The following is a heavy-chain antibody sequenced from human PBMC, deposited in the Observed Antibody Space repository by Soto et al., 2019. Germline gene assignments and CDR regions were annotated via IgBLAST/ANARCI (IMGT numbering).Heavy chain of an antibody. V-gene: IGHV3-48*03. CDR3: ARDLMGYAMDV. CDR1: GFTFSSYH. Sequence: PGGSLRLSCAASGFTFSSYHMDWVRQAPGKGLEWVSYISSASSAIYEADSVKGRFTISRDNAKNSLFLQMNSLRAEDTAVYYCARDLMGYAMDVWGQGTTVTVSS. J-gene: IGHJ6*02. CDR2: ISSASSAI. D-gene: IGHD2-8*01.